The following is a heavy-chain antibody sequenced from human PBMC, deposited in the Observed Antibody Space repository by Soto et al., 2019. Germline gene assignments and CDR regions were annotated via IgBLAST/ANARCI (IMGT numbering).Heavy chain of an antibody. CDR3: AKGAYSNYYYYYGMDV. D-gene: IGHD4-4*01. CDR2: ISGSGGST. V-gene: IGHV3-23*01. Sequence: GGSLRLSCAASGFTFSSYAMSWVRQAPGKGLEWVSAISGSGGSTYYADSVKGRFTISRDNSKNTLYLQMNSLRAEDTDVYYGAKGAYSNYYYYYGMDVWGQGTTVTVSS. J-gene: IGHJ6*02. CDR1: GFTFSSYA.